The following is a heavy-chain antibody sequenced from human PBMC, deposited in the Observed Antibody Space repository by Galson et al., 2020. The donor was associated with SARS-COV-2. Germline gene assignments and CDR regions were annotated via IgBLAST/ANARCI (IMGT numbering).Heavy chain of an antibody. D-gene: IGHD1-26*01. CDR3: ARDGRVGATIYWFDP. V-gene: IGHV4-59*02. Sequence: SETLSLTCTISGGSVNYYYWSWIRQPPGKGLEWIGYIHYSGKTNYNPSLKSRFTLSLATSKNQFSLTVTSVTAADTAIYYGARDGRVGATIYWFDPWGQGTLVTVSS. CDR2: IHYSGKT. J-gene: IGHJ5*02. CDR1: GGSVNYYY.